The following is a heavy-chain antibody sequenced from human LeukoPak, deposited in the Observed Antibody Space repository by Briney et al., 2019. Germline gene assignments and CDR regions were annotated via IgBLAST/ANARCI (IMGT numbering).Heavy chain of an antibody. V-gene: IGHV4-4*07. CDR1: GGSISSYY. Sequence: SETLSLTCTVSGGSISSYYWSWIRQPAGKGLEWIGRIYTSGSTNYNPSLKSRVTMSADTSKNQFSLKLSSVTAADTAVYYCARDPRYCSSTSCYYRYWYFDLWGRGTLVTVSS. CDR2: IYTSGST. J-gene: IGHJ2*01. D-gene: IGHD2-2*01. CDR3: ARDPRYCSSTSCYYRYWYFDL.